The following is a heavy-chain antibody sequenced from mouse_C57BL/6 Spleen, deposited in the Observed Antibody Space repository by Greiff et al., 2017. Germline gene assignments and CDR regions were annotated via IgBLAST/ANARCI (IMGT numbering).Heavy chain of an antibody. CDR1: GFSLTSSG. Sequence: VKLMESGPGLVQPSQSLSITCTVSGFSLTSSGVHWVRQSPGKGLEWLGVIWSGGSTDYNAAFMSSLSITKDNSKSQVFFKMNSLQADDTAIYYCAKTDGNYENPWFAYWGQGTLVTVSA. V-gene: IGHV2-5*01. D-gene: IGHD2-1*01. J-gene: IGHJ3*01. CDR2: IWSGGST. CDR3: AKTDGNYENPWFAY.